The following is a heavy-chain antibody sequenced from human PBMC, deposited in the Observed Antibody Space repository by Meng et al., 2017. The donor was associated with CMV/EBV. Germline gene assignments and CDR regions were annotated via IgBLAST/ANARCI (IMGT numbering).Heavy chain of an antibody. Sequence: GESLKISCAASGFTFSSYAMSWVRQTPGKGLEWVSTIDSSGAYIADSVKGRFTVSRDNFKNTLDLQMNSLRVEDAATYYCAKLMGNTRVDHWGQGTQVIVSS. D-gene: IGHD5-24*01. J-gene: IGHJ5*02. CDR2: IDSSGA. CDR1: GFTFSSYA. CDR3: AKLMGNTRVDH. V-gene: IGHV3-23*05.